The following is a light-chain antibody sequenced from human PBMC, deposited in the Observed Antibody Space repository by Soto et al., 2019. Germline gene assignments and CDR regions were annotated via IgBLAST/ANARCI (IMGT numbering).Light chain of an antibody. V-gene: IGKV1-39*01. Sequence: IQVTQSPSALSASVGATVVITCRTSQNIRTYLSWYQQKPNKAPNLLIYETSDLQTGVTSRFSGSGSGTDFTLTITNLQPEDFAVYYCQQSCFAPPPFGQGTKVDIK. J-gene: IGKJ1*01. CDR2: ETS. CDR3: QQSCFAPPP. CDR1: QNIRTY.